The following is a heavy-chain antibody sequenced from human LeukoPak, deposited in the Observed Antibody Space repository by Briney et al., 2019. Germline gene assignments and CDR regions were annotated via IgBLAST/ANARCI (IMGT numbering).Heavy chain of an antibody. CDR3: ARLPIYYYYGMDV. CDR2: IYPGDPDT. CDR1: GYSFTSYW. V-gene: IGHV5-51*01. J-gene: IGHJ6*02. Sequence: GESLKISCKGSGYSFTSYWIGWVRQMPGKGLEWMGIIYPGDPDTRYSPSFQGQVTISADKSISTAYLQWSSLKASDTAMYYCARLPIYYYYGMDVWGQGTTVTVSS.